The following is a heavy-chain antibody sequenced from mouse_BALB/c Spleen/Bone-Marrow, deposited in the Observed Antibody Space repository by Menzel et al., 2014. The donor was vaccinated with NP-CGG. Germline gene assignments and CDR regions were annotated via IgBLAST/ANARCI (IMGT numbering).Heavy chain of an antibody. CDR2: IDPANGNT. Sequence: SGAELVKPGASVKLSCTASGFNIXDTYMHWVKQRPEQGLEWIGRIDPANGNTKYDPKFQGKATITADTSSNTAYLQLSSLTSEDTAVYYCAMYYYGSSLFAYWGQGTLVTVSA. CDR1: GFNIXDTY. D-gene: IGHD1-1*01. J-gene: IGHJ3*01. V-gene: IGHV14-3*02. CDR3: AMYYYGSSLFAY.